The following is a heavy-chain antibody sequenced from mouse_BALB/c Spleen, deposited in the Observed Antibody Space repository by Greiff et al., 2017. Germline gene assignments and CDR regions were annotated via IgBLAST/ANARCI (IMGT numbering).Heavy chain of an antibody. CDR3: ARGEGYAMDY. CDR1: GFSLTSYG. J-gene: IGHJ4*01. V-gene: IGHV2-9*02. Sequence: VMLVESGPGLVAPSQSLSITCTVSGFSLTSYGVHWVRQPPGKGLEWLGVIWAGGSTNYNSALMSRLSISKDNSKSQVFLKMNSLQTDDTAMYYCARGEGYAMDYWGQGTSVTVSS. CDR2: IWAGGST.